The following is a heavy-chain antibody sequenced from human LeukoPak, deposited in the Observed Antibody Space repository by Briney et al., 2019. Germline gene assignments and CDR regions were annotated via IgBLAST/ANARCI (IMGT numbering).Heavy chain of an antibody. Sequence: GSVKVSCKASGYTFTSYYMHWVRQAPGQGLEWMGTFNPSENSTSYAQKFQGRVTLTRETSTTTVYMELSSLRSEDTAVYYCATSAFDYWGQGTLVTVPS. CDR3: ATSAFDY. J-gene: IGHJ4*02. V-gene: IGHV1-46*01. CDR2: FNPSENST. CDR1: GYTFTSYY. D-gene: IGHD2-15*01.